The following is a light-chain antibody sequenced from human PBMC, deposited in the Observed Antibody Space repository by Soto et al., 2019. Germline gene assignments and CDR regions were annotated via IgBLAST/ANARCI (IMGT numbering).Light chain of an antibody. J-gene: IGLJ3*02. Sequence: FMLTQPHSVSESPGKTVTISCTRSSGSIARNFVQWFQQRPGSAPTIVIYEDNRRPSGVPDRFSGSIDSSSASASLTISGLQTEDEADYYCQSYDGGIRVFGGGTKLTVL. CDR2: EDN. V-gene: IGLV6-57*04. CDR3: QSYDGGIRV. CDR1: SGSIARNF.